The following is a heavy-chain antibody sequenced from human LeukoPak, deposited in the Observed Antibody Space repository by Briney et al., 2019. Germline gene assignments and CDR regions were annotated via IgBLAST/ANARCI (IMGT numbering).Heavy chain of an antibody. J-gene: IGHJ4*02. V-gene: IGHV4-4*07. CDR3: ARNRCSSTSCYVDY. CDR1: GGSISGGY. CDR2: IYTSGST. D-gene: IGHD2-2*01. Sequence: SETLSLTCTVSGGSISGGYWSWIRQPPGRGLEWIGRIYTSGSTNYNPSLKSRVTMSVDTSKNQFSLKLSSVTAADTAVYYCARNRCSSTSCYVDYWGQGTLVTVSS.